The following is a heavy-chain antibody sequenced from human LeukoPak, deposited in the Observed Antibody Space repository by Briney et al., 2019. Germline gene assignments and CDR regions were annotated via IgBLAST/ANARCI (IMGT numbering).Heavy chain of an antibody. Sequence: SETLSLTCAVYGGSFSGYYWSWIRQPPGKGLEWIGEINHSGSTNYNPSLKSRVTMSVDTSKNQFSLKLSSVTAADTAVYYCARDQPYDSSGYYRRAHYLGVFDYWGQGTLVTVSS. CDR2: INHSGST. CDR3: ARDQPYDSSGYYRRAHYLGVFDY. CDR1: GGSFSGYY. J-gene: IGHJ4*02. V-gene: IGHV4-34*01. D-gene: IGHD3-22*01.